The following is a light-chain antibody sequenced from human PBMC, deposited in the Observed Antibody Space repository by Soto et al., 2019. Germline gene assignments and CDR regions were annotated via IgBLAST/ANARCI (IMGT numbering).Light chain of an antibody. CDR1: QSLLHSNGYNY. J-gene: IGKJ1*01. CDR3: MQPLHTPWT. Sequence: DILMTQSPLSLPVTPGEPASISCRSSQSLLHSNGYNYLDWYLQKSGQSPQLLIYLGSTRASGVPDRFNGSGSGTDFTLKIRRVEAEDVGVYYCMQPLHTPWTFGQGTKVDIK. V-gene: IGKV2-28*01. CDR2: LGS.